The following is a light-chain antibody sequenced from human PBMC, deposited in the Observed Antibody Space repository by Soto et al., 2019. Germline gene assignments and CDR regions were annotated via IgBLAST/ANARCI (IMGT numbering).Light chain of an antibody. CDR2: DVS. CDR3: SSYTSSSPVV. CDR1: SSDVGGYNY. V-gene: IGLV2-14*01. Sequence: QSVLTQPASVSGSPGQSITISCTGTSSDVGGYNYVSWYQQHPGKAPKLMIYDVSNRPSGVSNRFSGSKSGNTASLTISGHQAEDEADYYCSSYTSSSPVVLGGGTKLTVL. J-gene: IGLJ2*01.